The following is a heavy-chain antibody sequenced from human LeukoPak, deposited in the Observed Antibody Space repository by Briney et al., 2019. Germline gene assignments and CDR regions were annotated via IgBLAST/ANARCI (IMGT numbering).Heavy chain of an antibody. D-gene: IGHD5-24*01. CDR2: INPSGGST. V-gene: IGHV1-46*01. CDR1: GYTFTSYY. Sequence: ASVKVSFKSSGYTFTSYYMHWVRQAPGQGLEWMGIINPSGGSTSYAQKFQGRVTMTRDTSTSTVYMELSSLRSEDTAVYYCARGEGWLQLEVYFDYWGQGTLVTVSS. CDR3: ARGEGWLQLEVYFDY. J-gene: IGHJ4*02.